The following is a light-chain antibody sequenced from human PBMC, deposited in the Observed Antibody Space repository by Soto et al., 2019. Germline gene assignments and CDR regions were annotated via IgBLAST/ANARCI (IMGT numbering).Light chain of an antibody. J-gene: IGLJ3*02. Sequence: QSVLTQPPSASGTPGQRVTISCSGSSCNIGSNYVYWYQQLPGTAPKLLIYRNNQRPSGVPDRFSCAKSGTTASLAISGLRSEDEDDYYCAAWDDSLSGGVFGGGTKLTVL. CDR2: RNN. CDR1: SCNIGSNY. V-gene: IGLV1-47*01. CDR3: AAWDDSLSGGV.